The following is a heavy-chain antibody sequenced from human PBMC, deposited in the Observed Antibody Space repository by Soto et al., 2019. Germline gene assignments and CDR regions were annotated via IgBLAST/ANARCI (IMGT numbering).Heavy chain of an antibody. D-gene: IGHD1-20*01. CDR2: MNPNSGNT. CDR1: GYTFTSYD. J-gene: IGHJ4*02. V-gene: IGHV1-8*01. Sequence: ASVKVSCKASGYTFTSYDINWVRQATGQGLEWMGWMNPNSGNTGYAQKFQGRVTMTRNTSISTAYMELSSLRSEDTAVYYCARGRGITGTDAYWGQGTLVTVSS. CDR3: ARGRGITGTDAY.